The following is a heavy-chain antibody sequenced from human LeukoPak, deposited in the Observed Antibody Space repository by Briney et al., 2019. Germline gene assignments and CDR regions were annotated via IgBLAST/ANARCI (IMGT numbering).Heavy chain of an antibody. CDR1: GFTFSTYA. D-gene: IGHD3-3*01. CDR3: AKVASNYDFWSGSAN. V-gene: IGHV3-30*02. Sequence: GGSLRLSCAASGFTFSTYAMHWVRQAPGKGLEWVSFIRYDGSDKYYADSVKGRFTISRDNFNNTLYLQMNSLRAEDTAVYYCAKVASNYDFWSGSANWGQGTLVTVSS. J-gene: IGHJ4*02. CDR2: IRYDGSDK.